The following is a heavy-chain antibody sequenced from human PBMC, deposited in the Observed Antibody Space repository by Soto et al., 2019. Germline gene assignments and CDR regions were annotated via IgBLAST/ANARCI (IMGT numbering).Heavy chain of an antibody. Sequence: QVQLQQWRAGLLKPSETLSLTCAVYGGSFSGYYWSWIRQPPGKGLEWIGEINHSGSTNYNPSLKSRVTISVDTSKNQFSLKLSSVTAADTAVYYCARFSVWFGERWVDYWGQGTLVTVSS. CDR1: GGSFSGYY. J-gene: IGHJ4*02. CDR3: ARFSVWFGERWVDY. CDR2: INHSGST. D-gene: IGHD3-10*01. V-gene: IGHV4-34*01.